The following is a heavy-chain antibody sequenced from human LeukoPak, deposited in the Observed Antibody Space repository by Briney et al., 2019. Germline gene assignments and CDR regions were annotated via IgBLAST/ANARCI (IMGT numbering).Heavy chain of an antibody. J-gene: IGHJ6*03. CDR3: ARETGSSPGYYYYMDV. V-gene: IGHV4-61*02. Sequence: SETLSLTCTVSGGSISSGSYYWSWIRQPAGKGLEWIGRIYTSGSTSYNPSLRSRVTISVDTSKNQFSLKLSSVTAADTAVYYCARETGSSPGYYYYMDVWGKGTTVTISS. CDR2: IYTSGST. CDR1: GGSISSGSYY. D-gene: IGHD1-26*01.